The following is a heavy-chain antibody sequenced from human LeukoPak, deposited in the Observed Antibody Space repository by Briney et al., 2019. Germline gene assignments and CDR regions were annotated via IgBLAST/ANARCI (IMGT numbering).Heavy chain of an antibody. CDR3: ARALASYYFDY. CDR1: GGSFSGYY. CDR2: INHSGST. V-gene: IGHV4-34*01. D-gene: IGHD5-12*01. Sequence: SETLSLTCAVYGGSFSGYYWSWIRQPPGKGLEWIGEINHSGSTNYNPSLKSRVTISVDTSKNQFSLKLSSVTAADTAVYYCARALASYYFDYWGQGTLVTVSS. J-gene: IGHJ4*02.